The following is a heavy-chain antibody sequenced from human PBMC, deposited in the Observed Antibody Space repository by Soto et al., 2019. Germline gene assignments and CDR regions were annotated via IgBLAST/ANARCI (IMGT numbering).Heavy chain of an antibody. CDR3: ARSGSGSGWL. V-gene: IGHV4-61*01. Sequence: QVQLQESGPGLVKPSETLSLTCTVSGGSVSSGRYYWSWIRQPPGKGLEWIGYIYYSGSTKYNPSLKSRVTISVDTSKNQFSLNLSAMTAADTAVYHCARSGSGSGWLGGQGTLVTVSS. CDR2: IYYSGST. J-gene: IGHJ4*02. CDR1: GGSVSSGRYY. D-gene: IGHD6-19*01.